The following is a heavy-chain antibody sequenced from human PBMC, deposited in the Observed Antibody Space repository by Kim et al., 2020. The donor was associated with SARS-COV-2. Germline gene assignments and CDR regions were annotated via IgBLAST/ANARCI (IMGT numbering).Heavy chain of an antibody. D-gene: IGHD2-15*01. CDR1: GGSISSGGYY. J-gene: IGHJ4*02. CDR3: ARVVGYCSGGSCFHFDY. V-gene: IGHV4-31*03. Sequence: SETLSLTCTVSGGSISSGGYYWSWIRQHPGKGLEWIGYIYYSGSTYYNPSLKSRVTISVDTSKNQFSLKLSSVTAADTAVYYCARVVGYCSGGSCFHFDYWGQGTLVTVSS. CDR2: IYYSGST.